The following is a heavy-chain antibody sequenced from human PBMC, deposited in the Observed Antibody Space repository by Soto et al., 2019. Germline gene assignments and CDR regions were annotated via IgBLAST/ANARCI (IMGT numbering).Heavy chain of an antibody. V-gene: IGHV3-23*01. CDR3: AKDRGIIVKAGDAFDV. D-gene: IGHD3-16*02. CDR2: ISDSGDRT. Sequence: GGTLTLSCASSGFTLSMSAGNWVRQAPGKGLEWVSYISDSGDRTYYADSVKGRFTISRDRSKNTVSLQMDSLRAEDTAVYYWAKDRGIIVKAGDAFDVWGQGTKVTVSS. CDR1: GFTLSMSA. J-gene: IGHJ3*01.